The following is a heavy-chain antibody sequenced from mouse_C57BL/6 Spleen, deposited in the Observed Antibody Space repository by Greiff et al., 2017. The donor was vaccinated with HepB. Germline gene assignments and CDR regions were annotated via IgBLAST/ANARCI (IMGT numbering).Heavy chain of an antibody. Sequence: QVQLKQSGAELVRPGASVTLSCKASGYTFTDYEMHWVKQTPVHGLEWIGAIDPETGGTAYNQKFKGKAILTADKSSSTAYMELRSLTSEDSAVYDCTRRHYDYDDYFDYWGQGTTLTVSS. CDR1: GYTFTDYE. D-gene: IGHD2-4*01. CDR2: IDPETGGT. V-gene: IGHV1-15*01. CDR3: TRRHYDYDDYFDY. J-gene: IGHJ2*01.